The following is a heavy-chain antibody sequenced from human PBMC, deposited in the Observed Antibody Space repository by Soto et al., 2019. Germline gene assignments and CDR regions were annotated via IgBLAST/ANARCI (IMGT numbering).Heavy chain of an antibody. CDR3: ATMGTLAPGLYFLDY. CDR1: GGSISSGNYY. Sequence: SETLSLTCTVSGGSISSGNYYWSWIRQPPGKGLEWIGFISYSGSTYYSTSLKSRVTISVDTSKSQFSLNLSFVTAADTSVYYCATMGTLAPGLYFLDYRGQGSLVTGSS. CDR2: ISYSGST. J-gene: IGHJ4*02. V-gene: IGHV4-30-4*01. D-gene: IGHD1-1*01.